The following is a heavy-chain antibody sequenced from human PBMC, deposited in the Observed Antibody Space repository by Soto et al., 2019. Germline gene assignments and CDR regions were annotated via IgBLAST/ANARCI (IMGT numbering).Heavy chain of an antibody. Sequence: XESLLLSCAASGFTFSDHYMSWIRQAPGKGLEWIGYSSNSGSFTRYADSVKGRFSISRDNAKNSLYLQINSLRGDDTAIYYCVRSGDNYNLLDYWGQGTPVTVSS. D-gene: IGHD1-1*01. CDR2: SSNSGSFT. V-gene: IGHV3-11*06. CDR3: VRSGDNYNLLDY. CDR1: GFTFSDHY. J-gene: IGHJ4*02.